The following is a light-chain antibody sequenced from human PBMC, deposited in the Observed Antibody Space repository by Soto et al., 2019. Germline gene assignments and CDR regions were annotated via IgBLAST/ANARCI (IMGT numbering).Light chain of an antibody. V-gene: IGKV3-20*01. CDR3: QQYGSLPIT. Sequence: EIVLTQSPDTLSLSPGXGAALSCRASQSVSSSYLAWYHQRPGQAPRLLIYGSYSRATGIPDRFSGGGSGTDFTLTISRLEPEDFAVYYCQQYGSLPITFGQGTRLEIK. CDR2: GSY. J-gene: IGKJ5*01. CDR1: QSVSSSY.